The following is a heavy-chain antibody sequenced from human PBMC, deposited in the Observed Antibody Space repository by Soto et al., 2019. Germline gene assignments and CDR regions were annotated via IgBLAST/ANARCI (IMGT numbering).Heavy chain of an antibody. CDR2: ISYDGSNK. J-gene: IGHJ6*02. Sequence: QVQLVGSGGGVVQPGRSLRLSCAASGFTFSSYAMHWVRQAPGKGLEWVAVISYDGSNKYYADSVKGRFTISRDNSKNTLYLQMNSLRAEDTAVYYCARDRERYFDWSLYYYYGMDVWGQGTTVTVSS. CDR3: ARDRERYFDWSLYYYYGMDV. V-gene: IGHV3-30-3*01. D-gene: IGHD3-9*01. CDR1: GFTFSSYA.